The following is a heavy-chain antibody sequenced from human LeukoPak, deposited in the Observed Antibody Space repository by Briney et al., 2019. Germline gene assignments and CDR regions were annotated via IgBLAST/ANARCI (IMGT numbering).Heavy chain of an antibody. D-gene: IGHD5-24*01. CDR2: ISAYNGNT. CDR1: GYTFTSYG. CDR3: ARGLQENLAWLQAFSAFDI. J-gene: IGHJ3*02. Sequence: EASVKVSCKASGYTFTSYGISWVRQAPGQGLEWMGWISAYNGNTNYAQKFQGRVTMTTDTSTSTAYMELRSLRPDDTAVYYCARGLQENLAWLQAFSAFDIWGQGTMVTVSS. V-gene: IGHV1-18*01.